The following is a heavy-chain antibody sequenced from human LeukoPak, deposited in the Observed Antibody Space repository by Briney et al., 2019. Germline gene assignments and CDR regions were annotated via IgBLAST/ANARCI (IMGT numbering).Heavy chain of an antibody. J-gene: IGHJ3*02. D-gene: IGHD5-12*01. CDR2: ISSSSSYI. Sequence: GGSLRLSCAASGFTFSSYSMNWVRQAPGKGREWVSSISSSSSYIYYADSVKGRFTISRDNAKNSLYLQMNSLRAEDTAVYYCARGGYPAGFADAFDIWGQGTMVTVSS. CDR1: GFTFSSYS. V-gene: IGHV3-21*01. CDR3: ARGGYPAGFADAFDI.